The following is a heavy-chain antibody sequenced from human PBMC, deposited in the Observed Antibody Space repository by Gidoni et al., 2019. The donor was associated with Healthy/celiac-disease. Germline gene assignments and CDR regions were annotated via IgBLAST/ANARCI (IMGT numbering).Heavy chain of an antibody. CDR3: ARDLRYYGSHKPDYYYYGMDV. CDR1: GYTFTGYY. V-gene: IGHV1-2*02. J-gene: IGHJ6*02. CDR2: INPNSGGT. D-gene: IGHD4-17*01. Sequence: QVQLVQSGAEVKKPGASVKVSCKASGYTFTGYYMHWVRQAPGQGLEWMGWINPNSGGTNYAQKFQGRVTMTRDTSISTAYMELSRLRSDDTAVYYCARDLRYYGSHKPDYYYYGMDVWGQGTTVTVSS.